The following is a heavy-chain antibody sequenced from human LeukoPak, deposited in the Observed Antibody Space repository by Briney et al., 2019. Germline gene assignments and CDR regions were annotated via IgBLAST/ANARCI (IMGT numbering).Heavy chain of an antibody. V-gene: IGHV3-23*01. CDR2: ISGSGDNT. J-gene: IGHJ4*02. D-gene: IGHD4-17*01. CDR3: AKDRTYYADFANDY. Sequence: PGGSLRLSCAASGFTFSSYAMSWVRQAPGKGLEWVSTISGSGDNTYYADSVKGRFTISRDNSKNTLYLQMNSLRADDTAIYYRAKDRTYYADFANDYWGQGTLVTVSS. CDR1: GFTFSSYA.